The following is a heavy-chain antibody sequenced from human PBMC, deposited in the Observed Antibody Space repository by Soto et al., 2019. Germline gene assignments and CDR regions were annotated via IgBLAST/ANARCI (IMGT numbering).Heavy chain of an antibody. Sequence: SETLSLTCTVSGGSISSYYWSWIRQPPGKGLEWIGYIYYSGSTNYTPSLKSRVTISVDTSKNQFSLKLSSVTAEDTAVYYGARDAGSDGSGSAFDIWGQGTMVTVSS. V-gene: IGHV4-59*01. CDR3: ARDAGSDGSGSAFDI. D-gene: IGHD3-10*01. CDR1: GGSISSYY. CDR2: IYYSGST. J-gene: IGHJ3*02.